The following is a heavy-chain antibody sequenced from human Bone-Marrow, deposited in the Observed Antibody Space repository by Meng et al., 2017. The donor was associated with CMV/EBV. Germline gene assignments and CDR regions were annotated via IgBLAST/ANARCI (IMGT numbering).Heavy chain of an antibody. CDR2: LSYNGSDN. CDR1: AFTFGSYA. Sequence: AFTFGSYAMPWFRQAPGKGLAWVSILSYNGSDNYPAESVKGRFTISRDNSQNTLYLQMNSLRTEDTAVYYCARDVGGSSADYYFDFWGQGTLVTVSS. CDR3: ARDVGGSSADYYFDF. D-gene: IGHD3-16*01. J-gene: IGHJ4*02. V-gene: IGHV3-30-3*01.